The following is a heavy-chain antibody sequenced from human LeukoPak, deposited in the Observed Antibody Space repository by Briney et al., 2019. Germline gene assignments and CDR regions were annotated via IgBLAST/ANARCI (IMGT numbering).Heavy chain of an antibody. Sequence: GGSLRLSCAASGFTFSSYSMNWVRQAPGKGLEWVSSISSSSSYIYYADSVKGRFTISRDNAKNSLYLQMNSLRAEDTAVYYCAREGIGYSGSPIDYWGQGTLVTVSS. CDR1: GFTFSSYS. V-gene: IGHV3-21*01. CDR2: ISSSSSYI. D-gene: IGHD1-26*01. J-gene: IGHJ4*02. CDR3: AREGIGYSGSPIDY.